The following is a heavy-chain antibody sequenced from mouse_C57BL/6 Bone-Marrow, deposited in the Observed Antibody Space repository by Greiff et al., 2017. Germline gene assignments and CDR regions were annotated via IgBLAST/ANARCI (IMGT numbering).Heavy chain of an antibody. CDR1: GYSFTGYY. D-gene: IGHD2-5*01. V-gene: IGHV1-42*01. J-gene: IGHJ4*01. Sequence: VHVKQSGPELVKPGASVKISCKASGYSFTGYYMNWVKQSPEQSLEWIGEINPSTGGTTYNQKFKAKATLTVDKSSSTAYMQLKSLISEDSAVYYCARHYSNYCLRPNYAMDYWGQGTSVTVSS. CDR2: INPSTGGT. CDR3: ARHYSNYCLRPNYAMDY.